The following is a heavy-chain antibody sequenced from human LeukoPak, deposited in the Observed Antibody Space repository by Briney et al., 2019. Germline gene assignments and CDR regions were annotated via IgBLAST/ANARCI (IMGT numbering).Heavy chain of an antibody. D-gene: IGHD2/OR15-2a*01. CDR1: GFTFNRCW. CDR2: ISHSGDT. J-gene: IGHJ3*02. CDR3: ASNKYPVQAFDI. Sequence: GSLRLSCVVSGFTFNRCWMNWVRQAPGKGLEWIGEISHSGDTNQNSFLKSRVTMSIDTSKNQFSLNLRSVTAADTAVYYCASNKYPVQAFDIWGQGTMVTVSS. V-gene: IGHV4/OR15-8*02.